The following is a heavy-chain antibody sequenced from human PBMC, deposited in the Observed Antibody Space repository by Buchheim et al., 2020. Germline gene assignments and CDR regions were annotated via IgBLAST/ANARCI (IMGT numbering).Heavy chain of an antibody. Sequence: QMQLVESGGGVVQPGRSLRLSCAASGFTFSSYAMHWVRQAPGKGLEWVAVISYDGSNKYYADSVKGRFTISRDNSKNTLYLQMNSLRAEDTAVYYCARPKFRLGFWSAFDIWGQGT. V-gene: IGHV3-30-3*01. CDR3: ARPKFRLGFWSAFDI. CDR1: GFTFSSYA. CDR2: ISYDGSNK. D-gene: IGHD3-3*01. J-gene: IGHJ3*02.